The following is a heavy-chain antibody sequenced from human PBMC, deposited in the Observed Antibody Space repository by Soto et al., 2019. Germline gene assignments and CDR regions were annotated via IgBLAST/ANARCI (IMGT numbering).Heavy chain of an antibody. V-gene: IGHV1-69*06. CDR2: IIPIFGTA. J-gene: IGHJ4*02. CDR1: GFTFSSYG. CDR3: ARDRVVVVGGYFDY. D-gene: IGHD2-15*01. Sequence: QVQLVESGGGVVQPGRSLRLSCAASGFTFSSYGMHWVRQAPGKGLEWMGGIIPIFGTANYAQKFQGRVTITADKSTSTAYMGLSSLRSEDTAVYYCARDRVVVVGGYFDYWGQGTLVTVSS.